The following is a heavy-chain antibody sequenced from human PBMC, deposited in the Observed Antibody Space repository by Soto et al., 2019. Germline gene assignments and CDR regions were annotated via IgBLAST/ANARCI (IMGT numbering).Heavy chain of an antibody. V-gene: IGHV4-4*02. CDR3: AKRVGPTLVDY. D-gene: IGHD1-26*01. CDR2: IHHSGST. J-gene: IGHJ4*02. Sequence: QVQLQESGPGLVKPSGTLSLTCTVSGASISSTSSGDWWSWVRQPPGKGLEWIGEIHHSGSTNYNPSLKSRVTMSVDKSKNQFSLRLSSVTAADTAVYYCAKRVGPTLVDYWGQGTLVTVSS. CDR1: GASISSTSSGDW.